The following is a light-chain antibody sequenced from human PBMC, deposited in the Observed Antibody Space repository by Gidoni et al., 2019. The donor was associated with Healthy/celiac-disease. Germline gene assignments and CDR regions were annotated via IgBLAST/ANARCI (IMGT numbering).Light chain of an antibody. CDR1: QSLLDSDDGNTY. CDR3: MQRIEFPSST. Sequence: DIVMTQTPLSLPVTPGAPASISCRSSQSLLDSDDGNTYLDWYLQKPGQSPQLLIYTLPYRASGVPDRFSGSGSGTDFTLKISRVEAEDVGVYYCMQRIEFPSSTFGGGTKVEIK. J-gene: IGKJ4*01. CDR2: TLP. V-gene: IGKV2-40*01.